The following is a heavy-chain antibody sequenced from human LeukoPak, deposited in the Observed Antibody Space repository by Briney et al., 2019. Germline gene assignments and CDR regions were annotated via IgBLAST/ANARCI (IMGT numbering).Heavy chain of an antibody. J-gene: IGHJ4*02. D-gene: IGHD5-12*01. CDR3: ARDARGYSGYDVDY. CDR2: ISAYNGNT. V-gene: IGHV1-18*04. Sequence: ASVKVSCKASGYTFTSYGISWVRQAPGQGLEGMGWISAYNGNTNYAQKLQGRVTMTTDTSTSTAYMELRSLRSDDTAVYYCARDARGYSGYDVDYWGQGTLVTVSS. CDR1: GYTFTSYG.